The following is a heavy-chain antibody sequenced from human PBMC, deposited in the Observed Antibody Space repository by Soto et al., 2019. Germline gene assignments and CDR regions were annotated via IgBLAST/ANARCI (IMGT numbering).Heavy chain of an antibody. CDR3: ARVRWTVAGPGHFDY. V-gene: IGHV4-59*01. CDR2: IYYSGST. J-gene: IGHJ4*02. Sequence: QVQLQESGPGLVKPSETLSLTCTVSGGSISSYYWSWIRQPPGKGLEWIGYIYYSGSTNHNPSLMSRLTIPVDTSKNPFSLKLSSVTAADTAVYYCARVRWTVAGPGHFDYWGQGTLVTVSS. D-gene: IGHD6-19*01. CDR1: GGSISSYY.